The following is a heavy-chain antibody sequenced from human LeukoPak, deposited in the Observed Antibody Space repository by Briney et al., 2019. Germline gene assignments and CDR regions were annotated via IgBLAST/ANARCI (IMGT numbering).Heavy chain of an antibody. CDR1: GGSVSSGSYY. CDR3: FAYDSSGYDAFDI. V-gene: IGHV4-61*01. Sequence: SETLSLTCTVSGGSVSSGSYYWSWIRQPPGKGLEWIGYIYYSGSTNYNPSLKSRVTISVDTSKNQFSLKLSSVTAADTAVYYCFAYDSSGYDAFDIWGQGTMVTVSS. D-gene: IGHD3-22*01. J-gene: IGHJ3*02. CDR2: IYYSGST.